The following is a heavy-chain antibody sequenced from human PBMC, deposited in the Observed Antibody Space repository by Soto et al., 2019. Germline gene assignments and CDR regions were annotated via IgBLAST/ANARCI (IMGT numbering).Heavy chain of an antibody. CDR3: ATNYGSGSAHFDY. D-gene: IGHD3-10*01. CDR2: VIPMVGMS. V-gene: IGHV1-69*02. Sequence: QVQLVQPGAEVKKPGSSVKVSCTASGGTFNFYSISWVRQAPGQGLEWVGRVIPMVGMSEYAQKFQGRVTITADKSTSTAYMNLRSLRSEDTAVYYCATNYGSGSAHFDYWGQGTLVTVSS. J-gene: IGHJ4*02. CDR1: GGTFNFYS.